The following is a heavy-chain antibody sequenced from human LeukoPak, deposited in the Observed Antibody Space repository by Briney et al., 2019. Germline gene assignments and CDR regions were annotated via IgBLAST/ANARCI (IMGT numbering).Heavy chain of an antibody. CDR2: ISSSSSYI. CDR3: ARPSYYDFWSGYYSAPFDY. Sequence: GGSLRLSCAASGFTFSSYALSWVRQAPGKGLEWVSSISSSSSYIYYADSVKGRFTISRDNAKNSLYLQMNSLRAEDTAVYYCARPSYYDFWSGYYSAPFDYWGQGTLVTVSS. D-gene: IGHD3-3*01. V-gene: IGHV3-21*01. J-gene: IGHJ4*02. CDR1: GFTFSSYA.